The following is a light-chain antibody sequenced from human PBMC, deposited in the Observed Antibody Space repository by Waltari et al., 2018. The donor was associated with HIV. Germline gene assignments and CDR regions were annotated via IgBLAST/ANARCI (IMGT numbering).Light chain of an antibody. CDR3: ASYGDTNRVL. Sequence: QSALTQPPSASGSLGQSVTISCTGNSSYVGGYEYVSWYKHHPDKAPKLIIFAFNKRPSGCPERFSDSKSDNTASLTVAGLQDDDEAHYYCASYGDTNRVLFGGGTRVTVL. CDR2: AFN. CDR1: SSYVGGYEY. J-gene: IGLJ6*01. V-gene: IGLV2-8*01.